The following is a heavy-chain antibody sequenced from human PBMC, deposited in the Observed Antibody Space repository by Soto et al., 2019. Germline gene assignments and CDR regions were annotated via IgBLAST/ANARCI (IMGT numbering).Heavy chain of an antibody. CDR2: ISYDGSNK. J-gene: IGHJ6*02. Sequence: QVQLVESGGGVVQPGRSLRLSCAASGFTFSSYAMHWVRQAPGKGLEWVAVISYDGSNKYYADSVKGRFTISRDNSKNTLYLQMNSLRAEDTAVYYCARDSSPSRYYYYYGMDVWGQGTTVTVSS. CDR3: ARDSSPSRYYYYYGMDV. CDR1: GFTFSSYA. D-gene: IGHD6-6*01. V-gene: IGHV3-30-3*01.